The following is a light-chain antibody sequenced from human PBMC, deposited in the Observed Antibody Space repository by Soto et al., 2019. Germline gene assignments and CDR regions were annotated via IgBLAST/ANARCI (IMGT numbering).Light chain of an antibody. CDR3: QEALNEPWT. J-gene: IGKJ1*01. V-gene: IGKV1-39*01. CDR1: QTVSFF. Sequence: DVRLTQSPSSLSASVGDRVTITCRANQTVSFFLNWYQQRPGRAPKLLIYGASNLLSGVPSRFSGSRSGTEFTLVLSSLQVDDFATYYCQEALNEPWTFGQGTKVEIK. CDR2: GAS.